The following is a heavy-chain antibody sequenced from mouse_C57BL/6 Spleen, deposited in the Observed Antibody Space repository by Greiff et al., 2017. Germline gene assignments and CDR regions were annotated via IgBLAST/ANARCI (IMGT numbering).Heavy chain of an antibody. D-gene: IGHD2-1*01. CDR2: ISSGSSTI. CDR3: ARSGDYGNFCFDY. Sequence: EVKLMESGGGLVKPGGSLKLSCAASGFTFSDYGMHWVRQAPEKGLEWVAYISSGSSTIYYADTVKGRFTISRDNAKNTLFLQMTSLRSEDTAMYYCARSGDYGNFCFDYWGQGTTLTVAS. CDR1: GFTFSDYG. J-gene: IGHJ2*01. V-gene: IGHV5-17*01.